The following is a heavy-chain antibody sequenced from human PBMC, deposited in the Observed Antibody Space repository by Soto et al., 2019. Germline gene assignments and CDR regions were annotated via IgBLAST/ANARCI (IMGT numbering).Heavy chain of an antibody. CDR1: GVSISSSIYY. Sequence: PSETLSLTCTVAGVSISSSIYYWSWIRQPPGKGLEWIGYIYYSGSTNYNPSLKSRVTISVDTSKNQFSLKLSSVTAADTAVYYCARDLGRSPNWFDPSGQGTLVTVSS. CDR3: ARDLGRSPNWFDP. V-gene: IGHV4-61*01. CDR2: IYYSGST. J-gene: IGHJ5*02. D-gene: IGHD1-26*01.